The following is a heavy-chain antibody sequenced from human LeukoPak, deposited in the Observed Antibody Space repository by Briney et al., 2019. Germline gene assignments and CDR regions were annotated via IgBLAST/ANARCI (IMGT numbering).Heavy chain of an antibody. CDR1: RFTFTSYT. J-gene: IGHJ3*02. CDR3: ARGSAGNSYGFAFEI. V-gene: IGHV3-74*01. D-gene: IGHD5-18*01. Sequence: PGGSLRLSSAASRFTFTSYTMRCVRQVSGKGLVWVSRIKGDGGSTTFADSVKGRFTTSRDNAKNTLCLQMNSLRAEDTAVYYCARGSAGNSYGFAFEIWGQGTMVTVSS. CDR2: IKGDGGST.